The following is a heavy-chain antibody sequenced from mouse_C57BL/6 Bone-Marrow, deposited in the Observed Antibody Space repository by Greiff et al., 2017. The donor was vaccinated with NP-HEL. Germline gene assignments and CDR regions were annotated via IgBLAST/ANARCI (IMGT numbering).Heavy chain of an antibody. CDR3: ARSSFPPFGY. Sequence: EVMLVESGGGLVKPGGSLKLSCAASGFTFSSYAMSWVRQTPEKRLEWVATISDGGSYTYYPDNVKGRFTISRDNAKNNLYLQMSHLKSEDTAMYYCARSSFPPFGYWGQGTTLTVSS. V-gene: IGHV5-4*03. CDR2: ISDGGSYT. J-gene: IGHJ2*01. D-gene: IGHD1-2*01. CDR1: GFTFSSYA.